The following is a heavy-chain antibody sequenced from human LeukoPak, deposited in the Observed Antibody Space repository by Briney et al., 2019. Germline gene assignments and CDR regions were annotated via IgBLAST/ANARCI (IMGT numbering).Heavy chain of an antibody. J-gene: IGHJ6*03. CDR2: ISSSGSTI. CDR3: ARGGGFLYYYYYYMDV. V-gene: IGHV3-11*04. Sequence: GGSLRLSCAASGFTFSDYYMSWIRQAPGKGLEWVSYISSSGSTIYYADSVKGRFTISRDNAKNSLYLQMNSLRAGDTAVYYCARGGGFLYYYYYYMDVWGKGTTVTVSS. CDR1: GFTFSDYY. D-gene: IGHD3-16*01.